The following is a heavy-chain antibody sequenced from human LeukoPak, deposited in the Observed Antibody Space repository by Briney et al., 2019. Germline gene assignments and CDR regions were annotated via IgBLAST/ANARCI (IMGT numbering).Heavy chain of an antibody. D-gene: IGHD6-6*01. V-gene: IGHV3-30*04. J-gene: IGHJ4*02. Sequence: GGSLRLSCAASGFTFSNYAIHWVRQAPGKGLEWVAVISYDGSNKYYADSVKGRFTISRDNSKNTLYLQMNSLRAEDTAVYYCARDGANSGRRQLGPRLYFDYWGQGTLVTVSS. CDR1: GFTFSNYA. CDR3: ARDGANSGRRQLGPRLYFDY. CDR2: ISYDGSNK.